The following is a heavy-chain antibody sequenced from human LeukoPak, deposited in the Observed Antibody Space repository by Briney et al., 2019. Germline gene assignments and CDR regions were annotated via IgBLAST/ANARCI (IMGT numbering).Heavy chain of an antibody. CDR1: GYSFTSYW. J-gene: IGHJ3*02. CDR2: IDPSDSYT. D-gene: IGHD2-2*01. V-gene: IGHV5-10-1*01. Sequence: GASLRTSCKGSGYSFTSYWISWVRQMPGEGLEWMGRIDPSDSYTSYSPSFQGHVTISADKSISTAYLQWSSLKASDTAMYYCARKKDIVVVPAAEDAFDIWGQGTMVTVSS. CDR3: ARKKDIVVVPAAEDAFDI.